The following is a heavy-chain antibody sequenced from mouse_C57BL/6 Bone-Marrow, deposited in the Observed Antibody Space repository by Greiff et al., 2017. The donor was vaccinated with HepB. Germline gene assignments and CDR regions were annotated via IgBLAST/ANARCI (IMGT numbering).Heavy chain of an antibody. J-gene: IGHJ4*01. D-gene: IGHD2-4*01. CDR1: GYTFTTYP. CDR3: ARGGDYDDYAMDD. Sequence: QVQLQQSGAELVKPGASVKMSCKASGYTFTTYPIEWMKQNHGKSLEWIGNFHPYNDDTKYNEKFKGKATLTVEKSSSTVYLERSRLTSDDAAVYYCARGGDYDDYAMDDWGQGTSVTVSS. CDR2: FHPYNDDT. V-gene: IGHV1-47*01.